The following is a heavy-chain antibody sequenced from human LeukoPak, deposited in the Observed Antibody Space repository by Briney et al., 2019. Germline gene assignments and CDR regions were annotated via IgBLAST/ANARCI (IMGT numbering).Heavy chain of an antibody. D-gene: IGHD5-24*01. CDR3: ARERWLQKFPSYYYYYMDV. CDR1: GFTFSDYY. Sequence: PGGSLRLSCAASGFTFSDYYMSWIRQAPGKGLEWVSYISSSGSTIYYADSVKGRFTISRDNAKNSLYLQMNSLRAEDTAVYYCARERWLQKFPSYYYYYMDVWGKGTTVTVSS. J-gene: IGHJ6*03. CDR2: ISSSGSTI. V-gene: IGHV3-11*01.